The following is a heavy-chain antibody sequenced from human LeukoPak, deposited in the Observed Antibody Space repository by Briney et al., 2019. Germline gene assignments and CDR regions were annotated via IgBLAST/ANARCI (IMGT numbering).Heavy chain of an antibody. CDR2: VGNDEKTK. D-gene: IGHD3-10*02. CDR3: AELGITMIGGV. CDR1: GFTFTGHS. V-gene: IGHV3-30*04. Sequence: GGSLRLSCVASGFTFTGHSMHWVRQAPGKGLEWVAVVGNDEKTKFYADSLKGRFTVSRDNSKNTVYLQMNSLRAEDTAVYYCAELGITMIGGVWGKGTTVTISS. J-gene: IGHJ6*04.